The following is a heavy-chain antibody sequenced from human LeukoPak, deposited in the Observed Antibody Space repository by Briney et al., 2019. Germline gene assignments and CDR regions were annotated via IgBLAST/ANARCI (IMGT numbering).Heavy chain of an antibody. D-gene: IGHD2-15*01. Sequence: GASLQISCNASGSSFSDYWIGWGRPVAGQGLEWMGIIFPGDSEIKYTPSLDGQVTSSVHKSPSHPPLQWSSLKASYTAIYYCARHGLTSCNSVRCYKAFHYYGMYVWGQGTTVSVSS. CDR1: GSSFSDYW. V-gene: IGHV5-51*01. J-gene: IGHJ6*02. CDR2: IFPGDSEI. CDR3: ARHGLTSCNSVRCYKAFHYYGMYV.